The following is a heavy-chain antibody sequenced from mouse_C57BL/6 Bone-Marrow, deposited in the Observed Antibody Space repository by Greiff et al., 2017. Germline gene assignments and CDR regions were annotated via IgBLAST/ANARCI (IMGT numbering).Heavy chain of an antibody. CDR2: IYPRSGNT. D-gene: IGHD1-1*01. CDR1: GYTFTSYG. CDR3: ARLELLAMDY. Sequence: QVQLQQSGAELARPGASVKLSCKASGYTFTSYGISWVKQRTGQGLEWIGEIYPRSGNTYYNEKLKGKATLTADKSSSTAYMELRSLTSEDSAVYFCARLELLAMDYWGQGTSVTVSS. V-gene: IGHV1-81*01. J-gene: IGHJ4*01.